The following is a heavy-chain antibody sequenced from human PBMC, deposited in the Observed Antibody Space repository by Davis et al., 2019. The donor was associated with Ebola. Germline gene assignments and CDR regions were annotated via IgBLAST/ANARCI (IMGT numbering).Heavy chain of an antibody. J-gene: IGHJ5*02. CDR1: GYTFTSYD. D-gene: IGHD3-10*01. CDR3: ARGPPLLWFGST. CDR2: MNPNSGNT. Sequence: SVNVSCKASGYTFTSYDINCVRQATGQGLEWMGWMNPNSGNTGYAQKFQGRVTMTRNTSISTAYMELSSLRSEDTAVYYCARGPPLLWFGSTWGQGTLVTVSS. V-gene: IGHV1-8*01.